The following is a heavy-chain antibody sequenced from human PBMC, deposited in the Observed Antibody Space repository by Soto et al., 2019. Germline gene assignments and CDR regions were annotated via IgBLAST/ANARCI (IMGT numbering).Heavy chain of an antibody. V-gene: IGHV3-7*01. CDR1: GFTFSNYW. CDR2: IEQDGSEE. J-gene: IGHJ4*02. D-gene: IGHD3-10*01. Sequence: GQLVESGGGLVQPGGSLRLSCAASGFTFSNYWMSWVRQAPGKGLEWVANIEQDGSEEYYVDSVKGRFTISRDNAKNLLYLQMSSLRVDDTAVYFCARDGSGSYFALDNWGQGTLVTVSS. CDR3: ARDGSGSYFALDN.